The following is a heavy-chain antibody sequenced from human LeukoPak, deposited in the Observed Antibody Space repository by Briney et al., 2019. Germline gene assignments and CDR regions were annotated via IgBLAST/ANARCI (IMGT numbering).Heavy chain of an antibody. CDR3: ARDYYSSGWRDAFDI. CDR1: GFTFSSYE. V-gene: IGHV3-48*03. CDR2: ISSGSTI. D-gene: IGHD6-19*01. Sequence: PGGSLRLSCAASGFTFSSYEMNWVRQAPGKGLEWVSYISSGSTIYDADSVKGRFTISRDNAKNSLYLQMNSLRAEDTAVYYCARDYYSSGWRDAFDIWGQGTMVTVSS. J-gene: IGHJ3*02.